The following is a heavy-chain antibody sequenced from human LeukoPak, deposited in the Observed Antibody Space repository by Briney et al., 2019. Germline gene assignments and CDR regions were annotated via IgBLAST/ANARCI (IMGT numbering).Heavy chain of an antibody. D-gene: IGHD5-12*01. Sequence: LCLTCTVSGGSIRSSYYYWGWIRQPPGKGLEWVAVISCDGSNKYYADSVKGRFTISRGNSKNTLYLQMNSLRAEDTAVYYCAKDRGYSGYDWPLSDYYYYYGMDVWGQGTTVTVSS. CDR1: GGSIRS. CDR3: AKDRGYSGYDWPLSDYYYYYGMDV. CDR2: ISCDGSNK. V-gene: IGHV3-30*18. J-gene: IGHJ6*02.